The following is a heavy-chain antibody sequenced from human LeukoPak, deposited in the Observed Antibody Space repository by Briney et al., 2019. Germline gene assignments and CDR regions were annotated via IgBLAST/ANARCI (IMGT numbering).Heavy chain of an antibody. CDR2: ITGSGYVT. V-gene: IGHV3-23*01. CDR3: AKDKNNGWYSPFDY. D-gene: IGHD6-19*01. Sequence: TGGSLRLSCAASGFTFSSYTLSWVRQAPGKGLEWVCGITGSGYVTYYADSVKGRFTVSRDNSKNTLYLQMNSLRAEDTGIYYCAKDKNNGWYSPFDYWGQGALVTVSS. CDR1: GFTFSSYT. J-gene: IGHJ4*02.